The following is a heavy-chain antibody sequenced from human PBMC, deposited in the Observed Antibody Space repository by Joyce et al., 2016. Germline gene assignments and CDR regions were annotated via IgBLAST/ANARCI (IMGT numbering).Heavy chain of an antibody. CDR1: GYTFTNFA. CDR3: ARDYCTGGVCYFDS. CDR2: INPVNGDP. J-gene: IGHJ4*02. V-gene: IGHV1-3*01. Sequence: QVQLVQSGAEVKKPGASVNGSCKASGYTFTNFAIHWVRQAPGQGLEWMGWINPVNGDPNYSQKFQNRVTFTRDTSASTAYMELSSLTSEDTTYYYCARDYCTGGVCYFDSWGQGTLVTVSS. D-gene: IGHD2-8*02.